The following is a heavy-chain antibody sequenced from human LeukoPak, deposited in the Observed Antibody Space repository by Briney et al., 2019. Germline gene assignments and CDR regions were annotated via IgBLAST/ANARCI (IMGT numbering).Heavy chain of an antibody. CDR1: GGSMSGYF. CDR2: IYYSGST. D-gene: IGHD6-13*01. J-gene: IGHJ1*01. Sequence: PETLSLTCTVSGGSMSGYFWSWIWQPPGKGLEWIGYIYYSGSTNYNPSLKSRVTISVDTSKNQFSLKLSSVTAADTAVYYCASSITSSWYGDFQHWGQGTLVTVPS. V-gene: IGHV4-59*01. CDR3: ASSITSSWYGDFQH.